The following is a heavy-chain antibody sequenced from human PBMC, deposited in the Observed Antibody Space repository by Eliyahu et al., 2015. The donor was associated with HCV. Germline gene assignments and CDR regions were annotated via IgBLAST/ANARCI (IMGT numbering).Heavy chain of an antibody. V-gene: IGHV4-59*13. CDR3: AVGSESDDYFYGLDA. J-gene: IGHJ6*02. Sequence: QVQVQQSGPGLARASETLSFTCTVVDGSIGGFYWSWIRQSPGKGLEWIAYFRYHGQTTYNPSLKSRVTISVDRYEGHFTLDMRSVTAADTGVYYCAVGSESDDYFYGLDAWGPGTTVTV. CDR2: FRYHGQT. CDR1: DGSIGGFY. D-gene: IGHD1-26*01.